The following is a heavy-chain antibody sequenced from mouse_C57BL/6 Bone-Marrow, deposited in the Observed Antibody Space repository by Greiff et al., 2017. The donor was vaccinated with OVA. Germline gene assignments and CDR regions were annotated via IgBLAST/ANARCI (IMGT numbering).Heavy chain of an antibody. D-gene: IGHD1-1*01. V-gene: IGHV3-8*01. CDR2: ISYSGST. CDR3: ARGGYGSSPYWYFDV. J-gene: IGHJ1*03. CDR1: GYSITSDY. Sequence: VQLQQSGPGLAKPSQTLSLTCSVTGYSITSDYWNWIRKFPGNKLEYMGYISYSGSTYYNPSLKSRISITRDTSKNQYYLQFNSVTTEDTATYYCARGGYGSSPYWYFDVWGTGTTVTVSS.